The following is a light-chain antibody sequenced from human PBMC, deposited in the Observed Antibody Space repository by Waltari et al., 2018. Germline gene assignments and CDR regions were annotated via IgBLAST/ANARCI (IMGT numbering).Light chain of an antibody. CDR1: GSVGTY. V-gene: IGKV3-11*01. Sequence: EIVLTQSPGTLSLSPGERATLSCRASGSVGTYLAWYQQKPGQAPRLLIYDASNRATGIPARFSGSGSGTDFTLTISSLEPEDFALYYCQLRRSFGQGTKLEIK. CDR2: DAS. CDR3: QLRRS. J-gene: IGKJ2*03.